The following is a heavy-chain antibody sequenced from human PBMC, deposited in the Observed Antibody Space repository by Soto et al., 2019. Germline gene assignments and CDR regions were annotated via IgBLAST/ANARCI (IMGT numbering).Heavy chain of an antibody. J-gene: IGHJ4*02. Sequence: EVQLVESGGGLVQPGGSLRLSCAASGFTVSSNYMSWVRQAPGKGLEWVSIIYSDGSTYYADSVRGRFTLSRDDSKNTLYLQINSLSPGDTAVYYCASRINSYGAYGYWGQGTLVTVSS. D-gene: IGHD4-17*01. CDR2: IYSDGST. V-gene: IGHV3-66*01. CDR3: ASRINSYGAYGY. CDR1: GFTVSSNY.